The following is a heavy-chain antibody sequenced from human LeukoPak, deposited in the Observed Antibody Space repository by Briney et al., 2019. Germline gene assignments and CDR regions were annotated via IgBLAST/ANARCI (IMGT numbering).Heavy chain of an antibody. CDR1: GGSISSYY. CDR3: ARERWGYSYGYGTYYFDY. CDR2: IYTSGST. J-gene: IGHJ4*02. V-gene: IGHV4-4*07. Sequence: SETLSLTCTVSGGSISSYYWSWIRQPAGKGLECIGRIYTSGSTNYNPSLKSRVTMSVDTSKNQFSLKLSSVTAADTAVYYCARERWGYSYGYGTYYFDYWGQGTLVTVSS. D-gene: IGHD5-18*01.